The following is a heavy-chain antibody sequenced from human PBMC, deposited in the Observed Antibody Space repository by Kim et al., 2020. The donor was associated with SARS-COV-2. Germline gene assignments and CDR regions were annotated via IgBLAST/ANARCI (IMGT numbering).Heavy chain of an antibody. Sequence: GGSLRLSCAASGFTFSSSWMNWARQAPGKGLEWVANINQDGSQKIYVDSVKGRFTISRDNAQNSLYLQMNSLRAEDTAVYYCVRSVDYWGQETLVTVSS. CDR1: GFTFSSSW. CDR3: VRSVDY. J-gene: IGHJ4*02. V-gene: IGHV3-7*01. CDR2: INQDGSQK.